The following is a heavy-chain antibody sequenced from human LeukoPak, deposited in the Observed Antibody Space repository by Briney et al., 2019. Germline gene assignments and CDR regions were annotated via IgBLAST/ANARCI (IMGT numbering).Heavy chain of an antibody. CDR2: IYTTGST. CDR3: ARAAAKLSYMDV. D-gene: IGHD6-25*01. J-gene: IGHJ6*03. V-gene: IGHV4-4*07. CDR1: DGSISSYY. Sequence: SETLSLTCTVSDGSISSYYWSWIRQPAGKGLEWIGRIYTTGSTNYNPSLKSRVTISVDTSKNQFSLKVRSVTAADTAVYYCARAAAKLSYMDVWGKGTTVTVSS.